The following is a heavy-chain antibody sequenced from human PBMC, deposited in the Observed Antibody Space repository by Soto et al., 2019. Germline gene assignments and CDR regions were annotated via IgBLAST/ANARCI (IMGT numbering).Heavy chain of an antibody. CDR3: ARWYYDILTGYYPAHFDY. V-gene: IGHV4-59*01. J-gene: IGHJ4*02. Sequence: SETLSLTCTVSGGSISSYYWSWIRQPPGKGLEWIGYIYYSGSTNYNPSLKSRVTISVDTSKNQFSLKLSSVTAADTAVYYCARWYYDILTGYYPAHFDYWGQGTLVTVS. CDR2: IYYSGST. D-gene: IGHD3-9*01. CDR1: GGSISSYY.